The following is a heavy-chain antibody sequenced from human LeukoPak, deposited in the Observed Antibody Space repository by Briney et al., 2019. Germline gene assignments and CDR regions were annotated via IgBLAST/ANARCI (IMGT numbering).Heavy chain of an antibody. CDR3: ARKVRGVTRAYYFDY. Sequence: SETLSLTCTVSGGSISSYYWSWIRQPPGKGLEWLGYIYYSGSTNYNPSLKSRVTISVDTSNNQFSLKLRSVTAADTAVYYCARKVRGVTRAYYFDYWGQGTLVTVSS. CDR2: IYYSGST. V-gene: IGHV4-59*08. CDR1: GGSISSYY. D-gene: IGHD3-10*01. J-gene: IGHJ4*02.